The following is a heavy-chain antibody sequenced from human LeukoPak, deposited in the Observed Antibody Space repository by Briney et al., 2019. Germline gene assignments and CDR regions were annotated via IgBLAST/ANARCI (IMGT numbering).Heavy chain of an antibody. J-gene: IGHJ3*02. Sequence: PETLSLTCTVSGGSISSYYWSWIRQPPGKGLEWIGYIYYSGSTNYNPSLKSRVTISVDTSKNQFSLKLSSVTAADTAVYYCARDRSYYDSSGYYSDAFDIWGQGTMVTVSS. CDR2: IYYSGST. CDR3: ARDRSYYDSSGYYSDAFDI. D-gene: IGHD3-22*01. V-gene: IGHV4-59*01. CDR1: GGSISSYY.